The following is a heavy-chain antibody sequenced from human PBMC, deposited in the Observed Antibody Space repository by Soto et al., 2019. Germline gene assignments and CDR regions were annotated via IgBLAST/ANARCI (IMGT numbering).Heavy chain of an antibody. J-gene: IGHJ3*02. V-gene: IGHV4-59*01. Sequence: SETLSLTCTVSSGSISSFYWTWIRQPPGKGLEWIGYMVYSGNTRYNPSLESRVTMSVDTSKNQFSLKLRSVTAADTAVYFCARDQPGSPVYDRAFDIWGQGTMVTVSS. CDR3: ARDQPGSPVYDRAFDI. D-gene: IGHD1-26*01. CDR2: MVYSGNT. CDR1: SGSISSFY.